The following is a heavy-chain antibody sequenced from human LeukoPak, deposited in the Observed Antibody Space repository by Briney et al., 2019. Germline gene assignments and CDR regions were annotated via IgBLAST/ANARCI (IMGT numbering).Heavy chain of an antibody. CDR1: GYTFTSYA. CDR3: ARLYSSGWYGDYYYMDV. V-gene: IGHV7-4-1*02. D-gene: IGHD6-19*01. J-gene: IGHJ6*03. Sequence: ASVKVSCKASGYTFTSYAMNWVRQAPGQGLEWMGWINTNTGNPTYAQGFTGRFVFSLDTSVSTAYLQISSLKAEDTAVYYCARLYSSGWYGDYYYMDVWGKGTTVTVSS. CDR2: INTNTGNP.